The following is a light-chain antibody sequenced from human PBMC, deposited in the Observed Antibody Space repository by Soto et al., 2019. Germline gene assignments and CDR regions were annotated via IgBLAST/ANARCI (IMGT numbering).Light chain of an antibody. CDR1: QSVSSTH. CDR2: GAS. V-gene: IGKV3-20*01. Sequence: EIVLTQSPGTLSLSPGERATLSCRASQSVSSTHLAWYQLKPGQAPRLFIYGASSRATGIPDRFSGGGSGTDFTLTISRLEPEDFAVYFCQQYSTSPRTFGQGTQVEI. CDR3: QQYSTSPRT. J-gene: IGKJ1*01.